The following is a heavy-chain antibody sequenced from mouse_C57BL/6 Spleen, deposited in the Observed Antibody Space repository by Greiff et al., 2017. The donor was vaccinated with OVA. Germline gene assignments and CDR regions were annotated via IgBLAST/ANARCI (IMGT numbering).Heavy chain of an antibody. J-gene: IGHJ4*01. CDR3: TGGVYAMDY. Sequence: DVKLVESGGGLVQPGGSMKLSCVASGFTFSNYWMNWVRQSPEKGLEWVAQIRLKSDNYATHYAESVKGRFTISRDDSKSSVYLQMNNLRAEDTGIYYCTGGVYAMDYWGQGTSVTVSS. CDR1: GFTFSNYW. CDR2: IRLKSDNYAT. V-gene: IGHV6-3*01.